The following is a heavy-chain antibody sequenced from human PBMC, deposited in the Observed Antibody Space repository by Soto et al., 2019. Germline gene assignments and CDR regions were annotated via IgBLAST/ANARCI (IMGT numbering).Heavy chain of an antibody. CDR1: GGTFSSYA. CDR2: IIPISGTA. J-gene: IGHJ6*02. Sequence: QVQLVQSGAEVKKPGSSVKVSCKASGGTFSSYAISWVRQAPGQGLEWMGGIIPISGTANYAQKFQGRVTITGDESTSTGYMELSSLRSEDTAVYYCARSQGSSTSLEIYYYYYYGMDVWGQGTTVTVSS. CDR3: ARSQGSSTSLEIYYYYYYGMDV. D-gene: IGHD2-2*01. V-gene: IGHV1-69*01.